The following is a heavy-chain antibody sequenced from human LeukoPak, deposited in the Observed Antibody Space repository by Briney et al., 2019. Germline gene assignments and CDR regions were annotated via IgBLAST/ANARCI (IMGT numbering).Heavy chain of an antibody. J-gene: IGHJ4*02. V-gene: IGHV3-53*01. D-gene: IGHD3-16*02. CDR2: RDENT. Sequence: RDENTNYADSVKGRFTISRDNSKNTLYLQMDTLTPDYTSDYYCATIWAVLGPIDRHYFDHWGQGTPVTVS. CDR3: ATIWAVLGPIDRHYFDH.